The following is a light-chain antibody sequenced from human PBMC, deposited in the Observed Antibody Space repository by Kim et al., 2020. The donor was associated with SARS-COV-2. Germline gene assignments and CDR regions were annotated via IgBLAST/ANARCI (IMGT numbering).Light chain of an antibody. V-gene: IGKV1-39*01. Sequence: DIQMTQSPSSLSASVGDRITITCRASQSINNYLHWYQQKPGKAPKLLIYAASSLQSGVPSRFSGSGSGTDFTLTISSLQPEDFATYYWQQSYNTPPYTFGQGTKLEI. J-gene: IGKJ2*01. CDR1: QSINNY. CDR2: AAS. CDR3: QQSYNTPPYT.